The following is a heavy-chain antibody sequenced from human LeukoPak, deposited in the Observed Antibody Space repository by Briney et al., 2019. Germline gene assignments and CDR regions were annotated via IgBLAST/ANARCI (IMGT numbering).Heavy chain of an antibody. CDR1: GGSISSYY. Sequence: SETLSLTCTVSGGSISSYYWSWIRQPPGKGLEWIGSIYHSGSTYYNPSLKSRVTISVDTSKNQFSLKLSSVTAADTAVYYCASEASTMVRGVIIRVHYMDVWGKGTTVTVSS. V-gene: IGHV4-59*04. CDR3: ASEASTMVRGVIIRVHYMDV. J-gene: IGHJ6*03. D-gene: IGHD3-10*01. CDR2: IYHSGST.